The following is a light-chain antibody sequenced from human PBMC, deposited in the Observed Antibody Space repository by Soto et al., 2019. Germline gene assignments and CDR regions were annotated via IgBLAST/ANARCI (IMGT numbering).Light chain of an antibody. CDR1: QSIYIY. J-gene: IGKJ5*01. Sequence: DILMTQSPSSLSAYIGDRVTITCRASQSIYIYLNWYQQKPGKAPKLLIYAASSLQRGVPSTFSGVGSGTDFTLTISSLKPEDFATYYCQQSYSSITFGQGTRLEIK. CDR3: QQSYSSIT. CDR2: AAS. V-gene: IGKV1-39*01.